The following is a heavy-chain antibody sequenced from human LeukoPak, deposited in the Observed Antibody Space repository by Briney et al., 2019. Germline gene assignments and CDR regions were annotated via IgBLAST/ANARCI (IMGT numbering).Heavy chain of an antibody. Sequence: GGSLRLSCAASGFTFSSHSMNWVRQAPGKGLGWVSYISSSSNTIYYADSVKGRFTISRNNDKNSLFLQMNSLRAEDTAVYYCARAGRYSYDSSGYYYDAIYIWGQGTMVTVSS. CDR2: ISSSSNTI. V-gene: IGHV3-48*01. D-gene: IGHD3-22*01. CDR1: GFTFSSHS. CDR3: ARAGRYSYDSSGYYYDAIYI. J-gene: IGHJ3*02.